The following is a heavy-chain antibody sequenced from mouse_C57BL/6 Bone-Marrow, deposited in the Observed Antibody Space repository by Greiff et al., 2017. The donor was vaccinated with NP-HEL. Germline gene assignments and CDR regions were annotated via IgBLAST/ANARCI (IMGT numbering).Heavy chain of an antibody. D-gene: IGHD2-1*01. V-gene: IGHV14-4*01. CDR1: GFNIKDDY. CDR2: IDPENGDT. J-gene: IGHJ4*01. CDR3: TTSGYYGNYDAMDY. Sequence: VQLKESGAELVRPGASVKLSCTASGFNIKDDYMHWVKQRPEQGLEWIGWIDPENGDTEYASKFQGKATITADTSSNTAYLQLSSLTSEDTAVYYCTTSGYYGNYDAMDYWGQGTSVTVSS.